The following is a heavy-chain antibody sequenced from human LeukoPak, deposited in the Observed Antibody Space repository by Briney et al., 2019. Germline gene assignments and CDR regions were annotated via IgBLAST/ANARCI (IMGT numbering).Heavy chain of an antibody. J-gene: IGHJ4*02. CDR1: DVSISNNGRY. CDR3: ARQPQYYDNSGYQDY. V-gene: IGHV4-39*01. CDR2: AYHTGAT. D-gene: IGHD3-22*01. Sequence: SETLSLTCSVSDVSISNNGRYWAWIRQSPGKGLEWIGSAYHTGATNYNPSLESRVPMSVDTSKNQFSLKLSSVTAADTAVYYCARQPQYYDNSGYQDYWGQGTLVTVSS.